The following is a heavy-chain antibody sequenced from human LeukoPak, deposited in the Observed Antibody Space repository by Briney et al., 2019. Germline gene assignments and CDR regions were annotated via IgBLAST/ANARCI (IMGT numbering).Heavy chain of an antibody. CDR2: INPRGGST. J-gene: IGHJ6*03. D-gene: IGHD6-13*01. Sequence: GASVKVSCKASGYTFTSHFMHWVRQAPGQGLEWMGIINPRGGSTSYTQKFQGRVTMTRDTSTSTVYMELSSLRSEDTAVYYCARSPLLQQLVHYRGYYYYYMDVWGKGTTVTVSS. V-gene: IGHV1-46*01. CDR3: ARSPLLQQLVHYRGYYYYYMDV. CDR1: GYTFTSHF.